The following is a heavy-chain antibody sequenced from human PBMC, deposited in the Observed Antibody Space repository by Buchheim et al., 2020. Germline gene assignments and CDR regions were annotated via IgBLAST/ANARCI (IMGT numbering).Heavy chain of an antibody. J-gene: IGHJ6*02. CDR2: ISYDGSNK. CDR3: ARDRARPRLYYYGMDV. V-gene: IGHV3-30-3*01. CDR1: GFTFSSYA. Sequence: QVQLVESGGGVVQPGRSLRLSCAASGFTFSSYAMHWVRQAPGKGLEWVAVISYDGSNKYYADSVKGRFTISRDNSKNTLYLQMNSLRAEDTAVYYCARDRARPRLYYYGMDVWGQGTT. D-gene: IGHD6-6*01.